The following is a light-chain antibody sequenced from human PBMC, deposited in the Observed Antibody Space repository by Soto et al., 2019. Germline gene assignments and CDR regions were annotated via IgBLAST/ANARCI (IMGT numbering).Light chain of an antibody. J-gene: IGKJ4*01. V-gene: IGKV3-15*01. CDR1: QSVSSSY. CDR2: GAS. Sequence: EIVMTQSPATLSVSPGERATLSCRASQSVSSSYLAWYQQKPGQAPRLLIYGASTRATGFPDRFSGSGSGTEFTLTISSLESEDFAVYYCQQYSNWPRTFGRGTKVDIK. CDR3: QQYSNWPRT.